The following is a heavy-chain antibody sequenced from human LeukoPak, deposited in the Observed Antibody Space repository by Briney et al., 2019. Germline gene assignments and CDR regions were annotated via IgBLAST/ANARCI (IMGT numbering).Heavy chain of an antibody. D-gene: IGHD3-9*01. V-gene: IGHV3-30*04. CDR1: GFTFSSYA. Sequence: GGSLRLSCAASGFTFSSYAMHWVRQAPGKGLEWVAVISYDGSNKYYADSVKGRFTISRDNSKNTLYLQMNSLRAEDTAVYYCARNFDWSRFDPWGQGTLVTVSS. J-gene: IGHJ5*02. CDR2: ISYDGSNK. CDR3: ARNFDWSRFDP.